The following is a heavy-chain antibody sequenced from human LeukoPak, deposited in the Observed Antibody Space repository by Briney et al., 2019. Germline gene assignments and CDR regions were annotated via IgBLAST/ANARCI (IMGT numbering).Heavy chain of an antibody. D-gene: IGHD1/OR15-1a*01. V-gene: IGHV1-18*01. J-gene: IGHJ6*03. CDR1: GYTFTSYG. CDR3: ARGGQNWNRPPNYYYYMDV. Sequence: ASVKVSCKASGYTFTSYGISWVRQAPGQGLEWMGWISAYNGNTNYAQKLQGRVTMTTDTSTSTAYMELRSLRSDDTAVYYCARGGQNWNRPPNYYYYMDVWGKGTTVTVSS. CDR2: ISAYNGNT.